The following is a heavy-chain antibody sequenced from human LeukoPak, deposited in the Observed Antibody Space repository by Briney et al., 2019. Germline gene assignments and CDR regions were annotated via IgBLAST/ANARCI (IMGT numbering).Heavy chain of an antibody. CDR1: GGSISSYY. V-gene: IGHV4-59*01. CDR2: IHSSGST. Sequence: SETLSLTCTVSGGSISSYYWSWIRXPPGKGLEWIAYIHSSGSTNYNPSLKSRITISVDTSRNQFSLKLSSVTAADTAVYYCARTVAHGSADHWGQGTPVTVSS. CDR3: ARTVAHGSADH. D-gene: IGHD5-24*01. J-gene: IGHJ4*02.